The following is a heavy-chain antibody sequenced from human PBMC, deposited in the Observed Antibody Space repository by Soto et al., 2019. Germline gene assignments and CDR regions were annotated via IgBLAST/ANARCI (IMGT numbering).Heavy chain of an antibody. J-gene: IGHJ5*02. Sequence: QLQLQESGSGLVRPSQTLSLTCAVSGGSISSGGYSWNWIRQPPGKGLEWIGCIYHSGSTLYNPSPKSRVTISVDKSQNQSSLKLSSVTAADTAVYYCARDQLEGNWFDPWGQGTLVTVSS. V-gene: IGHV4-30-2*01. CDR3: ARDQLEGNWFDP. CDR2: IYHSGST. CDR1: GGSISSGGYS. D-gene: IGHD1-1*01.